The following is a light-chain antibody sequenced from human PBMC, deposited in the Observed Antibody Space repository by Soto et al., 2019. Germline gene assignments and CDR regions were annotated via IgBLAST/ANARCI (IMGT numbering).Light chain of an antibody. CDR3: QQYGSSQWT. CDR1: QSVSSSY. Sequence: IVLTQSPGTLSVSPVERATLSCRASQSVSSSYLAWYQQKPGQAPRLLIYGASSRATGIPDRFSGSGSGTDFTLTISRLEPEDFAVYYCQQYGSSQWTFGQGTKVDIK. V-gene: IGKV3-20*01. J-gene: IGKJ1*01. CDR2: GAS.